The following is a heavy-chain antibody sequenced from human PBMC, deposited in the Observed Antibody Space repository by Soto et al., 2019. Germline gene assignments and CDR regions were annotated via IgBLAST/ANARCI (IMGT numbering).Heavy chain of an antibody. Sequence: GGALRLSSAVSGFPFDSYSMFWVLEVPGQGLEGLASLISGSVAIVQAEYIRGRFTNSIDDAKELLFREMKSLTIEDIATNYCAREANTIYAPHGLDAWGQGNAVPVSS. CDR3: AREANTIYAPHGLDA. CDR1: GFPFDSYS. V-gene: IGHV3-21*03. CDR2: LISGSVAI. J-gene: IGHJ6*02. D-gene: IGHD3-3*01.